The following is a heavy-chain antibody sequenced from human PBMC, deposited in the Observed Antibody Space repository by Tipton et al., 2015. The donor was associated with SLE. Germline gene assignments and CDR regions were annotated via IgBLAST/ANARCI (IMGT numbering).Heavy chain of an antibody. CDR3: ARVDNSGYYCFDD. CDR2: IYYSGST. V-gene: IGHV4-59*01. CDR1: GGSISSYY. J-gene: IGHJ4*02. Sequence: TLSLTCTVSGGSISSYYWSWIRQPPGKGLEWIGYIYYSGSTNDNPSLKRRVTISVDTSKNQFFLKLDSVTAADTAVYYCARVDNSGYYCFDDWGQGTLVTVSS. D-gene: IGHD3-22*01.